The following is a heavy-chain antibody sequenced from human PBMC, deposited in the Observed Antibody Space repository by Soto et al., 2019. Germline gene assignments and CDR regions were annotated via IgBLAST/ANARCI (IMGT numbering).Heavy chain of an antibody. D-gene: IGHD5-18*01. CDR1: GGTFSSYA. CDR2: IIPIFGTA. CDR3: ARAQSDGYSLDAFDI. Sequence: ASVKVSFKASGGTFSSYAISWVRQAPGQGLEWMGGIIPIFGTANYAQKFQGRVTITADESTSTAYMELSSLRSEDTAVYYCARAQSDGYSLDAFDIWGQGTMVTVSS. J-gene: IGHJ3*02. V-gene: IGHV1-69*13.